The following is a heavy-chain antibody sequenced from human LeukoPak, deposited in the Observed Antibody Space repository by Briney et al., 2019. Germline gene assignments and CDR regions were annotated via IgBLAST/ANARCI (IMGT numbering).Heavy chain of an antibody. CDR2: IYYSGST. J-gene: IGHJ4*02. D-gene: IGHD2-2*01. CDR3: ARGAPGYCSSTTCPLDY. Sequence: SETLSPTCTVSGGSISSYYWSWIRQPPGKGLEWIGYIYYSGSTNYNPSLKSRVTISVDTSKNQFSLKLSSVTAADTAVYYCARGAPGYCSSTTCPLDYWGQGTLVTVSS. V-gene: IGHV4-59*01. CDR1: GGSISSYY.